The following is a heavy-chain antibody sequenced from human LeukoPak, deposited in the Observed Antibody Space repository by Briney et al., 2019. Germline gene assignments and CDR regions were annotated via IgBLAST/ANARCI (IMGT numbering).Heavy chain of an antibody. J-gene: IGHJ4*02. Sequence: GGSLRLSCAASGFTFSSFNMNWVRQAPGEGLEGVAAIDTTSTYIFYADSVRGRFTISRDHARSSLSLQMHSLTADDTAVYYCARSRRDSAWYIDDYWGQGTLVTVSS. D-gene: IGHD6-13*01. CDR2: IDTTSTYI. V-gene: IGHV3-21*01. CDR1: GFTFSSFN. CDR3: ARSRRDSAWYIDDY.